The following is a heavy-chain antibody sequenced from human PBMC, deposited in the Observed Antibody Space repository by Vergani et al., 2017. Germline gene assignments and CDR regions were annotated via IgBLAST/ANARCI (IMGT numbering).Heavy chain of an antibody. V-gene: IGHV4-30-4*01. CDR3: ARFKWHDIDY. CDR2: IFYSGST. CDR1: GDSMNSDDFY. J-gene: IGHJ4*02. D-gene: IGHD1-20*01. Sequence: QVQLQESGPGLVKPSQTPSLTCTVSGDSMNSDDFYWSWIRLPPGKGLEWIGNIFYSGSTYYNPSLKSRLTLSVALSKNLFSLKLNSVTAADSAVYYCARFKWHDIDYWGQGTLVTVSS.